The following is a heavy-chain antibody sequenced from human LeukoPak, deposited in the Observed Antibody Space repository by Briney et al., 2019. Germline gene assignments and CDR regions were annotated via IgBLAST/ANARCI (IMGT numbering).Heavy chain of an antibody. CDR3: ARGHYDFWSGYYTQLAGYYFDY. CDR2: IYYSGST. Sequence: SETLSLTCTVSGGSISSYYWSWIRQPPGKGLEWIGCIYYSGSTYYNPSLKSRVTISVGTSKNQFSLKLSSVTAADTAVYYCARGHYDFWSGYYTQLAGYYFDYWGQGTLVTVSS. CDR1: GGSISSYY. D-gene: IGHD3-3*01. J-gene: IGHJ4*02. V-gene: IGHV4-59*08.